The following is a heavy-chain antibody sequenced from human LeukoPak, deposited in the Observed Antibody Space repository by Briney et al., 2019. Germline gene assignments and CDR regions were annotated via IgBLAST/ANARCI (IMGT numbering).Heavy chain of an antibody. V-gene: IGHV1-18*01. D-gene: IGHD6-13*01. CDR2: ISTDTGNT. CDR3: AREGSSWYVLRY. CDR1: GYTFTSYG. Sequence: ASVKVSCKASGYTFTSYGISWVRQAPGQGLEWMGWISTDTGNTNYAQKFQGRVTMTTDTSTSTAFMELRSLRFDDTAVYYCAREGSSWYVLRYWGQGTLVTVSS. J-gene: IGHJ4*02.